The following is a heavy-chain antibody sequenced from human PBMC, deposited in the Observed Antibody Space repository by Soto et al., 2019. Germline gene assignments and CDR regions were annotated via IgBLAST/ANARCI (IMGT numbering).Heavy chain of an antibody. D-gene: IGHD3-10*01. CDR3: ARGLASLRVFAFDI. J-gene: IGHJ3*02. V-gene: IGHV2-5*01. CDR2: VYWNDDK. CDR1: GISLSTSGVG. Sequence: QITLKGSRPTLVKPTQTLTLTCTLSGISLSTSGVGLGWIRQTPGKALEWLALVYWNDDKHYSPSLKNRLTIPQDTSKHLAILTMATMDPVDTARYYCARGLASLRVFAFDIRGQGTVVTVSS.